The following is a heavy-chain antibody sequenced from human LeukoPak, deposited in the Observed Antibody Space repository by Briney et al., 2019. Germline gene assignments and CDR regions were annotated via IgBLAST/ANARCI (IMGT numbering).Heavy chain of an antibody. D-gene: IGHD3-10*01. V-gene: IGHV1-69*13. Sequence: ASVKVSCKASGGTFSSYAIGWVRQAPGQGLEWMGGIIPIFGTANYAQKFQGRVTITADESTSTAYMELSSLRSEDTAVYYCARASYYYGSGSYFDYWGQGTLVTVSS. CDR2: IIPIFGTA. CDR1: GGTFSSYA. CDR3: ARASYYYGSGSYFDY. J-gene: IGHJ4*02.